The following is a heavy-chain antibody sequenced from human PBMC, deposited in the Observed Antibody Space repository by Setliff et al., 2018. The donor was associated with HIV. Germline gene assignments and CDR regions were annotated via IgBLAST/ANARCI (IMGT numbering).Heavy chain of an antibody. CDR2: LNPTSGNT. J-gene: IGHJ4*02. CDR3: ARGAPGRSCSGGSCSYFDY. D-gene: IGHD2-15*01. V-gene: IGHV1-8*01. Sequence: ASVKVSCKASGYTFTSLDINWVRQATGRGPGWMGWLNPTSGNTGSAQRFQGRVTMTRNTSISIAYMGLSNLRSEDTAVYYCARGAPGRSCSGGSCSYFDYWGQGTLVTVSS. CDR1: GYTFTSLD.